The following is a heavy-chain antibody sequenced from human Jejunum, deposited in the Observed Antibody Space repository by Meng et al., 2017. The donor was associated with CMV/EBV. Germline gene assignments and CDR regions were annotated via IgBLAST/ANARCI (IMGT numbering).Heavy chain of an antibody. CDR1: GFSFTSHA. Sequence: GFSFTSHAMSRVRQTPGKRPEWVAGISGSGPATYYADSVKGRFTISRDNSHNTLFLQMNGLRGDDTAVYYCARDMGYTVTAPFDYWGQGSVVTVSS. J-gene: IGHJ4*02. CDR2: ISGSGPAT. V-gene: IGHV3-23*01. D-gene: IGHD4-11*01. CDR3: ARDMGYTVTAPFDY.